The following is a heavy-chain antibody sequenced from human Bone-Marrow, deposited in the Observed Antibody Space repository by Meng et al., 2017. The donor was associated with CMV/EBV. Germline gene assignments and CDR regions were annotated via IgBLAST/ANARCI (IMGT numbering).Heavy chain of an antibody. D-gene: IGHD1-26*01. V-gene: IGHV4-59*01. CDR2: IYYSGST. J-gene: IGHJ4*02. Sequence: SETLSLTCTVSGGSISSYYWSWIRQPPGKGLEWIGYIYYSGSTNYNPSLKSRVTISVDTSKNQFSLKLSSVTAADTAVYYCARASLVGATPFDYWGPGKRVTGAS. CDR3: ARASLVGATPFDY. CDR1: GGSISSYY.